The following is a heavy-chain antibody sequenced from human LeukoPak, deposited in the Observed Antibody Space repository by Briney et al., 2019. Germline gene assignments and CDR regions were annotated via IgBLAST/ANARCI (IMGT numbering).Heavy chain of an antibody. J-gene: IGHJ5*02. Sequence: GASVKVSCKASGYTFTGYYMHWVRQAPGQGLEWMGWINPNSGGTNYAQKFQGWVTMTRDTSISTAYMELSRLRSDDTAVYYCARGYGSGSTSNWFDPWGQGTLVTVSS. CDR3: ARGYGSGSTSNWFDP. D-gene: IGHD3-10*01. CDR2: INPNSGGT. CDR1: GYTFTGYY. V-gene: IGHV1-2*04.